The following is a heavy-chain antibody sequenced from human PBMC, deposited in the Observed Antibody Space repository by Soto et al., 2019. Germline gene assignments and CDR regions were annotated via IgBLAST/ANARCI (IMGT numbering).Heavy chain of an antibody. CDR3: AKHRFCYGNTCYSGVFDL. CDR1: GGSINNYY. CDR2: IYYSGRT. J-gene: IGHJ5*02. V-gene: IGHV4-59*08. D-gene: IGHD2-15*01. Sequence: SETLSLTCTVSGGSINNYYWSWIRQPPGKGLEWIGYIYYSGRTSYNPSLKSRVTISVDTSKNQFSLKLSSVTAADTAVYYCAKHRFCYGNTCYSGVFDLWGQGSLVTGSS.